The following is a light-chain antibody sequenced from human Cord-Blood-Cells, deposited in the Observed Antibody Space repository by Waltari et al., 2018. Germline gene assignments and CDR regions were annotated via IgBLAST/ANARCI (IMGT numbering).Light chain of an antibody. Sequence: EIVLTQSPATLSLSPGERATLPGRASQIGSSYLAWYQPKPGQAPRHLIYDASNRATGIPARFSGSGSGTDFTLTISSLEPEDFAVYYCQQRSNWPPYTFGQGTKLEIK. CDR2: DAS. V-gene: IGKV3-11*01. CDR1: QIGSSY. CDR3: QQRSNWPPYT. J-gene: IGKJ2*01.